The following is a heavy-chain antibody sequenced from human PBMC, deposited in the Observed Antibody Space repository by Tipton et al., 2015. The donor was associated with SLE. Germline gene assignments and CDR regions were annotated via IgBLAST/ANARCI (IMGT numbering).Heavy chain of an antibody. CDR1: GYTFTTYG. D-gene: IGHD3-3*01. CDR2: ISTYNGNT. CDR3: ARDRAYEDDWAEWFDP. Sequence: QVQLVQSGVEVKKPGASVRVSCKASGYTFTTYGISWVRQAPGQGLEWMGWISTYNGNTNYAQKLQGRVTMTSDTSTSTAYMELRSLRSDDTAVYYCARDRAYEDDWAEWFDPWGQGTLVIVSS. J-gene: IGHJ5*02. V-gene: IGHV1-18*01.